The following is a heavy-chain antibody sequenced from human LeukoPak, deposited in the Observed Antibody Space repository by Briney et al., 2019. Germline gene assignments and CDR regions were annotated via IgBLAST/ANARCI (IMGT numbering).Heavy chain of an antibody. CDR1: GFTFSDYG. J-gene: IGHJ4*02. CDR3: AKNGVVVGMSDY. D-gene: IGHD2-15*01. CDR2: IGSSSSTI. V-gene: IGHV3-48*01. Sequence: PGGSLRLSCAISGFTFSDYGMNWVRQAPGKGLEWISYIGSSSSTIYYADSVKGRFTISRDNAKNSLSLQMNSLRGEDTAVYYCAKNGVVVGMSDYWGQGTLVTVSS.